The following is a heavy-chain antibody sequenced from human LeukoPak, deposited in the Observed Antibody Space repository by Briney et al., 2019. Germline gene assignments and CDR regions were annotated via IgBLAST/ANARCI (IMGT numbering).Heavy chain of an antibody. CDR1: GYTFTSYG. Sequence: ASVKVSRKASGYTFTSYGISWVRQAPGQGLEWMGWISAYNGNTNYAQKLQGRVTMTTDTSTSTAYMELRSLRSDDTAVYYCARGAWELLHMYYFDYWGQGTLVTVSS. D-gene: IGHD1-26*01. CDR3: ARGAWELLHMYYFDY. J-gene: IGHJ4*02. CDR2: ISAYNGNT. V-gene: IGHV1-18*01.